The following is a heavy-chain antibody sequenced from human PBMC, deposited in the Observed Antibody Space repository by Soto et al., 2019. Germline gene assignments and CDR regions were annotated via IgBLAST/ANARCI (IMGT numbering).Heavy chain of an antibody. CDR1: SYTFTSYG. Sequence: ASVKVSCKASSYTFTSYGISWVRQAPGQGLEWMGWISAYNGNTNYAQKLQGRVTMTTDTPTSTAYMGLRSLRSDDTAVYYCARDNKRYGMDVWGQGTTVTVSS. CDR2: ISAYNGNT. CDR3: ARDNKRYGMDV. J-gene: IGHJ6*02. V-gene: IGHV1-18*01.